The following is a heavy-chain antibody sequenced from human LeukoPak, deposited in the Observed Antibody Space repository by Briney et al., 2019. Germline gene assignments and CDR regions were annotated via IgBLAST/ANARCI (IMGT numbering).Heavy chain of an antibody. Sequence: ASVKVSCKASGYTFTSYYMHWVRQAPGQGLKWMGIINPSGGSTSYAQKFQGRVTMTRDTSTSTVYMERSSLSSEDTAVYYCAREDSSGWYVFDYWGQGTLVTVSS. CDR2: INPSGGST. D-gene: IGHD6-19*01. CDR3: AREDSSGWYVFDY. J-gene: IGHJ4*02. V-gene: IGHV1-46*01. CDR1: GYTFTSYY.